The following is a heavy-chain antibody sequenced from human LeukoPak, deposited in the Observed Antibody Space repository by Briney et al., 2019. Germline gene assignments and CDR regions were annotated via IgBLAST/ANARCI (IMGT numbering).Heavy chain of an antibody. Sequence: SETLSLTCTVSGGSISSGGYYWSWLRQHPGKGLEWIVYIYYSGSTYYNPSLKSRVTISVDTSKNQFSLKLSSVTAADTAVYYCARASLDCSGGSCYWFDPWGQGTLVTVSS. J-gene: IGHJ5*02. CDR2: IYYSGST. CDR3: ARASLDCSGGSCYWFDP. D-gene: IGHD2-15*01. V-gene: IGHV4-31*03. CDR1: GGSISSGGYY.